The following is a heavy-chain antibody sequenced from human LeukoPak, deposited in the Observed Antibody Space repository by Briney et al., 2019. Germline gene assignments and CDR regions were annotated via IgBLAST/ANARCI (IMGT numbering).Heavy chain of an antibody. CDR1: GGSISSYY. Sequence: SETLSLTCTVSGGSISSYYWSWIRQPAGKGLEWIGRIYSSGSTNYNPSLKSRVTISLDTSKNQFSLKLNSVTAADTAVYYCARQYIDILAGYHRGELYWYFDLWGRGTLVTVSS. V-gene: IGHV4-4*07. J-gene: IGHJ2*01. CDR2: IYSSGST. CDR3: ARQYIDILAGYHRGELYWYFDL. D-gene: IGHD3-9*01.